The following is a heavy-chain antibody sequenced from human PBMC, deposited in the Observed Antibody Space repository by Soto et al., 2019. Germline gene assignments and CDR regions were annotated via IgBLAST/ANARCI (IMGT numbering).Heavy chain of an antibody. CDR3: ARENGTSSLDY. CDR2: IISILDIP. CDR1: GGTVSAYT. J-gene: IGHJ4*02. Sequence: QVQLVQSGAEVKKPGSSVKVSCEASGGTVSAYTINWVRQAPGPGLEWMGRIISILDIPNYAQKFQGRLTIIADTSTSTTYMELRNLRSEDTATYFCARENGTSSLDYWGQGTLVTVSS. V-gene: IGHV1-69*02. D-gene: IGHD6-6*01.